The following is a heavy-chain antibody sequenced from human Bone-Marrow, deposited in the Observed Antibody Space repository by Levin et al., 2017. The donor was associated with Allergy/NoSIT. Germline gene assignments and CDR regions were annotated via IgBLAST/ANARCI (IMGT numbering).Heavy chain of an antibody. Sequence: PGGSLRLSCAASGFTFSSYAMSWVRQAPGKGLEWVSAISGSGGSTYYADSVKGRFTISRDNSKNTLYLQMNSLRAEDTAVYYCAKLTSRYYYDSSGYDSPPSQFDYWGQGTLVTVSS. CDR1: GFTFSSYA. J-gene: IGHJ4*02. D-gene: IGHD3-22*01. V-gene: IGHV3-23*01. CDR2: ISGSGGST. CDR3: AKLTSRYYYDSSGYDSPPSQFDY.